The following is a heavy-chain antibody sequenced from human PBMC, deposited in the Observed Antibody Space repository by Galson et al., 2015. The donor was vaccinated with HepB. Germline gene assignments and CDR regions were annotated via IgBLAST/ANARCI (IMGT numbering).Heavy chain of an antibody. Sequence: CAISGDSVSSNSAAWNWIRQSPSRGLEWLGRTYYRSKWYNDYAVSVKSRITINPDTSKNQFSLQLNSVTPEDTAVYYCAREGTGHPAMNWFDPWGQGTLVTVSS. D-gene: IGHD1-1*01. J-gene: IGHJ5*02. CDR3: AREGTGHPAMNWFDP. CDR1: GDSVSSNSAA. CDR2: TYYRSKWYN. V-gene: IGHV6-1*01.